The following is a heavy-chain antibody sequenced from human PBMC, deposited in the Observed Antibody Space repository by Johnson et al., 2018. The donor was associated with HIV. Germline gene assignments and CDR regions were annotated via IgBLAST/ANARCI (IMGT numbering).Heavy chain of an antibody. V-gene: IGHV3-74*01. Sequence: MLLVESGGGVVQSGRSLRLSCAASGFTFSSYWMHWVRQAPGKGLVWVSRINSDGSSTSYADSVKGRFTISRDNAKNTLYLQMNSLRAEDTAVYYCARDRGRAYYNFWSGTRSACAFDIWGQGTMVTVSS. CDR2: INSDGSST. CDR3: ARDRGRAYYNFWSGTRSACAFDI. D-gene: IGHD3-3*01. CDR1: GFTFSSYW. J-gene: IGHJ3*02.